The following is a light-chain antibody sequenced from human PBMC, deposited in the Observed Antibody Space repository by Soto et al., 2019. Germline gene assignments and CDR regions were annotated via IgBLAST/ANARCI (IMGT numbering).Light chain of an antibody. CDR3: QQYGSSPRT. J-gene: IGKJ2*02. CDR2: GVS. CDR1: QSVSSSY. V-gene: IGKV3-20*01. Sequence: EIVLTQSPGTLSLSPGERATLSCRASQSVSSSYLAWYQQKPGQPPRLLIDGVSIRAAGIPDRFSGSGSGTDFTLTISRLEPEDFAVYYCQQYGSSPRTFGQGTKLEIK.